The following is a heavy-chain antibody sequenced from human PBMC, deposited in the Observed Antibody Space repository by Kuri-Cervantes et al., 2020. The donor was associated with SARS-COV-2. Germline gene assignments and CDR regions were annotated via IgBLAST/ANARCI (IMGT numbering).Heavy chain of an antibody. CDR2: MNPNSGDT. D-gene: IGHD2-2*01. CDR1: GYTLTELS. J-gene: IGHJ6*03. Sequence: ASVKVSCKVSGYTLTELSMHWVRQAPGKGLEWMGWMNPNSGDTGYAQRFQGRVTMTRNTSMSTVYLELSSLRSEDTAVYYCARRSTVVVRGATATYYYYMDVWGKGTTVTVSS. V-gene: IGHV1-8*01. CDR3: ARRSTVVVRGATATYYYYMDV.